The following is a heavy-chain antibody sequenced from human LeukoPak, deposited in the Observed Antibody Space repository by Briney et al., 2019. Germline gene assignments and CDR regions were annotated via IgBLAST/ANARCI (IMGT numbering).Heavy chain of an antibody. Sequence: ASVKASCKASGYTFSIYNMHWVRQAPGQGLEWMGIINPSGGTSYTQKLQGRIIMTRDTSTVYMELSSLRSEDTAVYYCAREGVAGTGLDYWGQGTLVTVSS. D-gene: IGHD6-13*01. V-gene: IGHV1-46*01. J-gene: IGHJ4*02. CDR3: AREGVAGTGLDY. CDR1: GYTFSIYN. CDR2: INPSGGT.